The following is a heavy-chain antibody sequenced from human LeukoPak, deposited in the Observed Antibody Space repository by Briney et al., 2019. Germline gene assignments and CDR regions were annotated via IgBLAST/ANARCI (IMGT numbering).Heavy chain of an antibody. V-gene: IGHV3-20*04. CDR1: GFTLDDYG. J-gene: IGHJ6*03. Sequence: GGSLRLSCAASGFTLDDYGMSWVRQAPGKGLEWVSGINWNGGSTGYADSVKGRFTISRDNAKNSLYLQMNSLRAEDTALYYCARVNRTLNYYYYYYMDVWGKGTTVTVSS. CDR2: INWNGGST. D-gene: IGHD2/OR15-2a*01. CDR3: ARVNRTLNYYYYYYMDV.